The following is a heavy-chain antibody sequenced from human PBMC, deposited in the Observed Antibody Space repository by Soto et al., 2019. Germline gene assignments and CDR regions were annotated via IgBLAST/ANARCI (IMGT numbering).Heavy chain of an antibody. CDR1: GFSFGDYA. CDR3: ARGGRYTYGYGDYSYGMDV. Sequence: EVQVLESGVGLVQPGGSLRLSCAASGFSFGDYAMSWVRQAPGKGLEWVSGISGTGSRTSYADSVRGRFTISRDNVNNTLSLQMDSLRAEDTAVYYCARGGRYTYGYGDYSYGMDVWGQGTTVTVSS. CDR2: ISGTGSRT. D-gene: IGHD5-18*01. J-gene: IGHJ6*02. V-gene: IGHV3-23*01.